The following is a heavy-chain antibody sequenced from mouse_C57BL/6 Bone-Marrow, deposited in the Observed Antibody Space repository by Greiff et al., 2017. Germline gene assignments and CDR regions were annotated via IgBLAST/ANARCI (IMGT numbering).Heavy chain of an antibody. J-gene: IGHJ1*03. CDR3: ARSGVYGSSLYWYFDV. V-gene: IGHV1-53*01. CDR2: INPNNGGS. Sequence: QVQLQQPGTELVQPGASVKLSCKASGYTFTSYWMHWVKQRPGQGLEWIGNINPNNGGSNYNEKFKNKATLTVDKSSSTTYMQLSSLTSEDSAVYFCARSGVYGSSLYWYFDVWGTGTTVTVSS. CDR1: GYTFTSYW. D-gene: IGHD1-1*01.